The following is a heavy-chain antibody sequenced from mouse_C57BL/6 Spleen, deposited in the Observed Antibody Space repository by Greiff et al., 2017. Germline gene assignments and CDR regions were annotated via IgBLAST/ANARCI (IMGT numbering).Heavy chain of an antibody. D-gene: IGHD2-5*01. CDR1: GFTFNTYA. J-gene: IGHJ4*01. CDR3: VREGYSNYDYAMDY. V-gene: IGHV10-3*01. CDR2: IRSKSSNYAT. Sequence: EVQGVESGGGLVQPKGSLKLSCAASGFTFNTYAMHWVRQAPGKGLEWVARIRSKSSNYATYYADSVKDRFTISRDDSQSMLYLQMNNLKTEDTAMYYCVREGYSNYDYAMDYWGQGTSVTVSS.